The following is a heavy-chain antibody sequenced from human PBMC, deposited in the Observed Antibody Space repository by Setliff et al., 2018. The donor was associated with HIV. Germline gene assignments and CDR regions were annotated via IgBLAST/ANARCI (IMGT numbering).Heavy chain of an antibody. CDR1: GYTFSSNY. Sequence: ASVKVSCKASGYTFSSNYMHWVRQAPGQGLEWMGLINPTGDITFYPQKFQARVTMTRDTSTSTVYMELSSLRSEDTAVYYCARSLQWGCSSTTCYVGYWGQGTLVTVSS. D-gene: IGHD2-2*01. J-gene: IGHJ4*02. CDR3: ARSLQWGCSSTTCYVGY. V-gene: IGHV1-46*01. CDR2: INPTGDIT.